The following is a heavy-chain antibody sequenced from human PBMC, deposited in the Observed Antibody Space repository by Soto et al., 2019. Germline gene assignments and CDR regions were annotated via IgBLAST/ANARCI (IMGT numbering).Heavy chain of an antibody. CDR1: GGTXISYA. CDR2: ISAYNGKT. CDR3: ARETYYYDSSGYPLSNAFDI. V-gene: IGHV1-18*01. Sequence: SXKVSCKASGGTXISYAIGWVRQAPGQGLGWMGWISAYNGKTNYAKKLQGRVTMNTDTSTSTAYMELRSLRSDDQAVYYCARETYYYDSSGYPLSNAFDIWGQGTMGTVSS. D-gene: IGHD3-22*01. J-gene: IGHJ3*02.